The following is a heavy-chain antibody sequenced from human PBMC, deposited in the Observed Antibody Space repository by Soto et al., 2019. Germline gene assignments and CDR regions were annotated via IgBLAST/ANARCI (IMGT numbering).Heavy chain of an antibody. Sequence: EVQLVESGGGLVKPGGSLRLSCAASGFSFSDYSMNWVRQAPGKGLEWVSSISGSSSYIYYADSLKGRFTVSRDNAEKSLYLQMNILRAEDTAVYYCARDGAYCSGTGCRDYYHYMDVWGKGTTVTVSS. CDR1: GFSFSDYS. V-gene: IGHV3-21*01. CDR2: ISGSSSYI. D-gene: IGHD2-2*01. CDR3: ARDGAYCSGTGCRDYYHYMDV. J-gene: IGHJ6*03.